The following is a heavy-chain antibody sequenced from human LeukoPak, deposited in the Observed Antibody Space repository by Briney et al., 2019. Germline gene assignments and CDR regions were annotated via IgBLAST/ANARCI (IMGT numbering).Heavy chain of an antibody. CDR2: ISSSGGTT. V-gene: IGHV3-23*01. J-gene: IGHJ4*02. CDR1: GLTFSSYA. CDR3: ANAPVYSSSWYGFYY. Sequence: GGSLRLSCAASGLTFSSYAMTWVRQAPGKGLEWVSTISSSGGTTHYADSVKGRFTISRDNSKNTLYLQMNSLRAEDTAVYYCANAPVYSSSWYGFYYWGQGTPVTVSS. D-gene: IGHD6-13*01.